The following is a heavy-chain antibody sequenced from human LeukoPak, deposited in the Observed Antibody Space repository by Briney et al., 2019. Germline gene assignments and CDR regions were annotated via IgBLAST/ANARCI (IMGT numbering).Heavy chain of an antibody. Sequence: GGSLRLSCAASGFTSSSYSMNWVRQAPGKGLEWVSSISSSSSYIYYADSVKGRFTISRDNAKNSLYLQMNGLRAEDTAVYYCARARNRIAARQVGYWGQGTLVTVSS. CDR1: GFTSSSYS. D-gene: IGHD6-6*01. CDR3: ARARNRIAARQVGY. V-gene: IGHV3-21*01. CDR2: ISSSSSYI. J-gene: IGHJ4*02.